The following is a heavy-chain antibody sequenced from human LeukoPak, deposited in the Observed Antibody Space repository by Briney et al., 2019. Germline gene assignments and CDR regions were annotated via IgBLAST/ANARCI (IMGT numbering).Heavy chain of an antibody. CDR1: GFTFSSYG. J-gene: IGHJ5*01. CDR3: AKDRPNYYHSNGHYYRRDGDS. CDR2: IRYDGSNK. D-gene: IGHD3-22*01. V-gene: IGHV3-30*02. Sequence: GGSLRLSCAASGFTFSSYGIHWVRQAPGKGLEWVAFIRYDGSNKYYADSVKGRFTISRDNSRYTLFLQMNSLTAEDTAVYYCAKDRPNYYHSNGHYYRRDGDSWGQGTLVTVSS.